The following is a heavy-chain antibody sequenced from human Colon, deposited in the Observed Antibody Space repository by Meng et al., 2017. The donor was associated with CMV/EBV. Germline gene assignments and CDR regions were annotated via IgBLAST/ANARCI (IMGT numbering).Heavy chain of an antibody. V-gene: IGHV3-15*01. Sequence: AGSGFTFSDTWMNWVRQAPGKGLEWVGRVKANAEGGTIDYAALVEGRFTISRDDSRTTLFLHMNSLKTEDTAVYYCATGTGKTDFDYWGQGTLVTVSS. D-gene: IGHD3-10*01. CDR2: VKANAEGGTI. CDR3: ATGTGKTDFDY. CDR1: GFTFSDTW. J-gene: IGHJ4*02.